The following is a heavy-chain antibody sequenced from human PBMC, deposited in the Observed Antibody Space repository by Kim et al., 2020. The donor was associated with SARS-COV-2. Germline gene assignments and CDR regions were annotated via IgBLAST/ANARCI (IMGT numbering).Heavy chain of an antibody. Sequence: GGSLRLSCAASGFTFSSYGMSWVRQAPGKGLEWVAVISYDGSDKYYADSVKGRFTISRDNSKNTLYLQMNSLRAEDTAVYYCAKDWGYCSSTSCCRYYYYGMDVWGQGTTVTVSS. D-gene: IGHD2-2*01. CDR2: ISYDGSDK. J-gene: IGHJ6*02. CDR1: GFTFSSYG. CDR3: AKDWGYCSSTSCCRYYYYGMDV. V-gene: IGHV3-30*18.